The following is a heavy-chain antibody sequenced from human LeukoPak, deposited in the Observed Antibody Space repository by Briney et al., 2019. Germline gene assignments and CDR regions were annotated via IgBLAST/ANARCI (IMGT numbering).Heavy chain of an antibody. CDR3: ARGGPGASSWSIYFDY. J-gene: IGHJ4*02. CDR1: GYTFTSYG. D-gene: IGHD6-13*01. V-gene: IGHV1-18*01. Sequence: ASVKVSCKASGYTFTSYGISWVRQAPGQGLEWMGWISAYNGNTNYAQKLQGRVTMTTDTSTSTAYMELRSLRADDTAVYYCARGGPGASSWSIYFDYWGQGTLVTVSS. CDR2: ISAYNGNT.